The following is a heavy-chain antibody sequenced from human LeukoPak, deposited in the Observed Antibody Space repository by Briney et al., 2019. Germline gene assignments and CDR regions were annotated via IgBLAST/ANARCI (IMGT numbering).Heavy chain of an antibody. V-gene: IGHV3-30*04. CDR3: AGQLVLYYYYYYYMDV. CDR1: GYTFSSYA. Sequence: GGSLRLSCAASGYTFSSYAMHWVRRAPGKGLEGVAVISYDGSNKYYADSVKGRFTISRDNSKNTLYLQMNSLRAEDTAVYYCAGQLVLYYYYYYYMDVWGKGTTVTVSS. CDR2: ISYDGSNK. J-gene: IGHJ6*03. D-gene: IGHD6-13*01.